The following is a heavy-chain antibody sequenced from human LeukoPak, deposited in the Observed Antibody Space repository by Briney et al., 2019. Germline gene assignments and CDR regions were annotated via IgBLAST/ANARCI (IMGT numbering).Heavy chain of an antibody. CDR1: GFTFSDAW. J-gene: IGHJ4*02. V-gene: IGHV3-15*01. CDR3: TTERPYFDN. CDR2: VKSKTHGGTT. Sequence: PGGSPRLSCAASGFTFSDAWMSWVRQAPGKGLEWVGRVKSKTHGGTTAYAAPVKGRFTISRDDSKTTVYLQMNSLKSEDAALYYCTTERPYFDNWGQGTLVTVSS.